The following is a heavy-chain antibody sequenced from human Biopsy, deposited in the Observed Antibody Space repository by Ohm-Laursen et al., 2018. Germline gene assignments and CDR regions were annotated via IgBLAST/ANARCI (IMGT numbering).Heavy chain of an antibody. J-gene: IGHJ5*02. CDR1: GDSVSNNDAA. V-gene: IGHV6-1*01. CDR2: TYYRTKWYS. Sequence: SDTLSRTWAISGDSVSNNDAAWNWIRQSPSRGLEWLGKTYYRTKWYSHSAVSVKSRITISVDTSKNQFSLHLKAVSPDDTAVYYCARETPTGIPFNWLDPWGQGTLVIVST. D-gene: IGHD1-1*01. CDR3: ARETPTGIPFNWLDP.